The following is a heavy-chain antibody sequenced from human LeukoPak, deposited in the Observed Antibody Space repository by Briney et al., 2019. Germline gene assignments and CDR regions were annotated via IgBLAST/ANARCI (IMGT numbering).Heavy chain of an antibody. D-gene: IGHD2-2*01. J-gene: IGHJ6*04. CDR1: GFTVSSNY. V-gene: IGHV3-53*01. CDR2: IYSGGST. CDR3: ARDRGYCSSTSCYAAVVEYYYYGMDV. Sequence: SGGSLRLSCAASGFTVSSNYMSWVRQAPGKGLEWVSVIYSGGSTYYADSVKGRFTISRDNSKNTLYLQMNSLRAEDTAVYYCARDRGYCSSTSCYAAVVEYYYYGMDVWGKGTTVTVSS.